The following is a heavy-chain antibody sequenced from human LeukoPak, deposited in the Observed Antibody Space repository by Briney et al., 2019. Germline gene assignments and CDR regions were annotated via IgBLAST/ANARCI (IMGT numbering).Heavy chain of an antibody. CDR3: ARKLGEVGATNNYFDY. Sequence: ASVKVSCKASGYTFTTYTMNWVRQAPGQGLEWMGWINTNTGNPTYAQGFTGRFVFSLDTSVNTVYLQISSLTAEDTAVYYCARKLGEVGATNNYFDYWGQGTLVTVSS. CDR1: GYTFTTYT. CDR2: INTNTGNP. D-gene: IGHD1-26*01. J-gene: IGHJ4*02. V-gene: IGHV7-4-1*02.